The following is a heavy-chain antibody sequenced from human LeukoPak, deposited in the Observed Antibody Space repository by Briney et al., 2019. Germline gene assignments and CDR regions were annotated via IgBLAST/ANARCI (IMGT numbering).Heavy chain of an antibody. CDR2: IYTSGST. CDR3: ARGGLYDSSGYYYGYYYYMDV. D-gene: IGHD3-22*01. J-gene: IGHJ6*03. V-gene: IGHV4-61*02. CDR1: GGSISSGSYY. Sequence: PSETLSLTCTVSGGSISSGSYYWSWIRQPAGKGLEWIGRIYTSGSTNYNPSLKSRVTISVDTSKNQFSLKLSSVTAADTAVYYCARGGLYDSSGYYYGYYYYMDVWGKGTTVTISS.